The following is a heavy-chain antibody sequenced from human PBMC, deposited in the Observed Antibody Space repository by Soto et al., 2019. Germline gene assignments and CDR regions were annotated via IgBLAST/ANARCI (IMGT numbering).Heavy chain of an antibody. CDR1: GRTFSSSA. CDR2: IIPISGTA. J-gene: IGHJ6*02. V-gene: IGHV1-69*13. CDR3: ARSQGSSTSLEIYYYYYYGMDV. Sequence: PVKVSCKASGRTFSSSAISWVRQAPGKGLEWVGWIIPISGTANYAQKCQGRVTITADESTSTAYMELSSLRSEDTAVYYCARSQGSSTSLEIYYYYYYGMDVWGQGTTVTVSS. D-gene: IGHD2-2*01.